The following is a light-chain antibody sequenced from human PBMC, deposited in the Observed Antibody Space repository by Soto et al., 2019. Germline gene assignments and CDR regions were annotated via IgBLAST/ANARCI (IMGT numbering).Light chain of an antibody. CDR2: NAA. CDR1: QSISSS. J-gene: IGKJ1*01. Sequence: EIVLTQSPVTLSLSPGERATLSYRASQSISSSLAWYQQKPGQAPRLLIYNAANRATGIPARFSGSGSGTDFTLTISSLEPEDFAVYYCQQRSNWPRTFGQGTKVEIK. V-gene: IGKV3-11*01. CDR3: QQRSNWPRT.